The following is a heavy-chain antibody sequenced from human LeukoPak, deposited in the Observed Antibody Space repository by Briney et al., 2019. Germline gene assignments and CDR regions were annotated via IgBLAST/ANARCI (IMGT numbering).Heavy chain of an antibody. CDR1: GFTFSGSA. CDR3: ARDGHCSSSSCSLGWGVGMDV. J-gene: IGHJ6*02. Sequence: PGGSLKLSCAASGFTFSGSAMHRVRQFPGKGLESVAVIWLDGSTKFFADSLKCRITISRDNSKTMLYLQLNCLRAEDTAVYYCARDGHCSSSSCSLGWGVGMDVWGQGTTVTVSS. V-gene: IGHV3-33*08. CDR2: IWLDGSTK. D-gene: IGHD2-2*03.